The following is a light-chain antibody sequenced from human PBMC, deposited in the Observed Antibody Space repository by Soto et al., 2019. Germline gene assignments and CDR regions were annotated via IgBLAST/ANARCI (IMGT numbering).Light chain of an antibody. CDR3: QQSLTMPIT. CDR1: QSINNY. CDR2: SAS. J-gene: IGKJ5*01. Sequence: PASLSVSVGDRVTITCRASQSINNYLNWYLQRPGQAPKLLIRSASTLQRGVPSRFSGSGSRTEFTLTIADLQPDDFGTYYCQQSLTMPITFGHGTRLEIK. V-gene: IGKV1-39*01.